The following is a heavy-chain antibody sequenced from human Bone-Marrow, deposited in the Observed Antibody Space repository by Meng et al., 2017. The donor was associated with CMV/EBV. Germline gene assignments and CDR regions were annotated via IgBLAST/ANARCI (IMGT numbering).Heavy chain of an antibody. CDR2: INPDTGDT. CDR3: ARIYYANNPAREGGLAAY. D-gene: IGHD3-16*01. CDR1: GYTFTNYY. V-gene: IGHV1-2*02. J-gene: IGHJ4*02. Sequence: ASVKVSCKASGYTFTNYYLHWVRQAPGQGLEWMGWINPDTGDTNRTQNFQGRVTMTRDTSISTAYMELSRLRSDDTAVYYCARIYYANNPAREGGLAAYWGQGTLVTVAS.